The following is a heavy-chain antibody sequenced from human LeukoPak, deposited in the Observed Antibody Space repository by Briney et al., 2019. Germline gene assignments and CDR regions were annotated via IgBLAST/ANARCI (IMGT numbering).Heavy chain of an antibody. Sequence: GSLGLSCAASGFPVSSNYMSWVRQAPGKGLEWGSVIYSGGSTYYADSVKGRFTISRDNSKNTLYLQMNSLRAEDTAVYYCARALELDYYYYGMDVWGRGTTVTVSS. CDR3: ARALELDYYYYGMDV. CDR2: IYSGGST. D-gene: IGHD1-1*01. CDR1: GFPVSSNY. J-gene: IGHJ6*02. V-gene: IGHV3-53*01.